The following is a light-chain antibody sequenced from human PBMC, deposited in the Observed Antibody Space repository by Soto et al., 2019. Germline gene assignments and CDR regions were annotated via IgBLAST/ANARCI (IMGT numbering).Light chain of an antibody. V-gene: IGLV3-21*02. CDR3: QVYDARRDHVV. J-gene: IGLJ2*01. Sequence: SYELTQPPSLSAAPGQTARMTCGGDNIGSKNVHWYQQKAGQAPKLVVYDDSDRPSGTPERFSGSNSGNTATLTISGVEAGDEADYYCQVYDARRDHVVFGGGTKRPS. CDR2: DDS. CDR1: NIGSKN.